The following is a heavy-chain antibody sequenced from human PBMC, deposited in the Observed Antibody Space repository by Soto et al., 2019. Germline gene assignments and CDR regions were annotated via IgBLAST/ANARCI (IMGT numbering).Heavy chain of an antibody. CDR3: ARDGDGRMTTNPYYYNGMDV. CDR2: VFYTGRA. Sequence: PSETLSLTCAVYGGSLSGYYWTWIRQPPGKGLEWIGYVFYTGRANYNASLKSRVSISLDTSNYQFSLKLSSVTAADTAVYYCARDGDGRMTTNPYYYNGMDVWGPGTTVTVS. J-gene: IGHJ6*02. D-gene: IGHD2-21*02. CDR1: GGSLSGYY. V-gene: IGHV4-59*01.